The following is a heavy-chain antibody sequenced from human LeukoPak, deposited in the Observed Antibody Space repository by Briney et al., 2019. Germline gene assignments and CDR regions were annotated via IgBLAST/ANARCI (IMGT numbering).Heavy chain of an antibody. CDR2: FDPEDGET. V-gene: IGHV1-24*01. D-gene: IGHD6-19*01. J-gene: IGHJ4*02. CDR1: GYTLTELS. CDR3: ATDPHSSGWYDY. Sequence: ASVKVSRKVSGYTLTELSMHWVRQAPGKGLEWMGGFDPEDGETIYAQKFQGRVTMTEDTSTDTAYMELSSLRSEDTAVYYCATDPHSSGWYDYWGQGTLVTVSS.